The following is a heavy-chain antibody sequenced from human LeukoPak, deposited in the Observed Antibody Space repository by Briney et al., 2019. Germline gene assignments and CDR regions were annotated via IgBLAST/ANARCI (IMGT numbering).Heavy chain of an antibody. Sequence: GGSLRLSCAASGFTLSSYWMSWVRQAPGKELEWVSSISGSGSSTSYADSVKGRFTISRDNSKNTLYVQMNSLRADDTAVYYCARRSGGAWTHFDYWGQGTLVTVSS. CDR3: ARRSGGAWTHFDY. V-gene: IGHV3-23*01. CDR2: ISGSGSST. J-gene: IGHJ4*02. CDR1: GFTLSSYW. D-gene: IGHD2-15*01.